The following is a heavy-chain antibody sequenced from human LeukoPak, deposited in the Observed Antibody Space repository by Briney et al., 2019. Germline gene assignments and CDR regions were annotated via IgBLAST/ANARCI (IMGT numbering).Heavy chain of an antibody. D-gene: IGHD3-16*02. Sequence: ASVKVSCKASGYTFTSYAMNWVRQAPGQGLEWMGWINTNTGNPTYAQGFTGRFVFSLDTSVSTAYLQISSLKAEDTAVYYCARAYYDYVWGSYRNYYFDYWGQGTLVTVSS. V-gene: IGHV7-4-1*02. CDR3: ARAYYDYVWGSYRNYYFDY. CDR1: GYTFTSYA. J-gene: IGHJ4*02. CDR2: INTNTGNP.